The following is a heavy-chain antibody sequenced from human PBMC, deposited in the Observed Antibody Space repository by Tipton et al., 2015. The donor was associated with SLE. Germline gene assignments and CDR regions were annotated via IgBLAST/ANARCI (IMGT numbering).Heavy chain of an antibody. Sequence: TLSLTCAVYGGSFSGYYWSWIRQPAGKGLEWIGRIYTSGSTNYNPSLKSRVTISVDTSKNQFSLKLSSVTAADTAVYYCARGRYGSGSYYIPPYMDVWGKGTTVTVSS. CDR3: ARGRYGSGSYYIPPYMDV. J-gene: IGHJ6*03. CDR1: GGSFSGYY. V-gene: IGHV4-59*10. D-gene: IGHD3-10*01. CDR2: IYTSGST.